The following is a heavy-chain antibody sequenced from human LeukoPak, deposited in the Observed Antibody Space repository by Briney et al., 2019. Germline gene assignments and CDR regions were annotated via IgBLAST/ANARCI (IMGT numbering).Heavy chain of an antibody. J-gene: IGHJ4*02. V-gene: IGHV4-34*01. CDR1: GGSFSGYY. CDR2: INHSGST. CDR3: ARLAAAGAFFDF. Sequence: SETLSLTCAVYGGSFSGYYWSWIRQPPGKGLEWIGEINHSGSTNYNPSLKSRVTISVDTSKNQFSLKLSSVTAADMAVYYCARLAAAGAFFDFWGQGTLVTVSS. D-gene: IGHD6-25*01.